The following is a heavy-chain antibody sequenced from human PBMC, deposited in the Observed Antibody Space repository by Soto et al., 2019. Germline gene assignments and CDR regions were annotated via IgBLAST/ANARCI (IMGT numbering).Heavy chain of an antibody. CDR2: MNPNSGNT. V-gene: IGHV1-8*01. Sequence: ASVKVSCKASGYTFTSYDINWVRQATGQGLEWMGRMNPNSGNTGYAQKFQGRVTMTRNTSISTAYMELSSLRSEDTAVYYCATWPVDTAMDPYNWFDPWGQGTLVTSPQ. D-gene: IGHD5-18*01. CDR1: GYTFTSYD. J-gene: IGHJ5*02. CDR3: ATWPVDTAMDPYNWFDP.